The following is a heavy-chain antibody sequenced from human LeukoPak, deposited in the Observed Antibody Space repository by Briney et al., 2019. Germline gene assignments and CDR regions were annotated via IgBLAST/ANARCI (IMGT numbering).Heavy chain of an antibody. J-gene: IGHJ6*03. D-gene: IGHD6-19*01. CDR2: IYYSGST. CDR3: ARDIAVAGTRYYYYYMDI. V-gene: IGHV4-30-4*08. Sequence: KASQTLSLTGTVSVGSISSGDCYWSWIRRPPGKGLEWIGYIYYSGSTYYNPSLKSRVTISVDTSKNQFSLKLSSVTAADTAVYYCARDIAVAGTRYYYYYMDIWGKGTTVTVSS. CDR1: VGSISSGDCY.